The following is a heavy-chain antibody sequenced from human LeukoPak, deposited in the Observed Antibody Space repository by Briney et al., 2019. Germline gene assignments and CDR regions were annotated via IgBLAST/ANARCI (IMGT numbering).Heavy chain of an antibody. CDR2: INEDGSTT. CDR1: GFTFSSNW. Sequence: GGSLRLSCAASGFTFSSNWMHWVRQAPGKGLVWVSRINEDGSTTNYADSVKGRSTIFRDNAKNTLYLQMNSLRAEDTAVYYCASHPAHYCSGGSCFYPYWGQGTLDTVSS. D-gene: IGHD2-15*01. CDR3: ASHPAHYCSGGSCFYPY. J-gene: IGHJ4*02. V-gene: IGHV3-74*01.